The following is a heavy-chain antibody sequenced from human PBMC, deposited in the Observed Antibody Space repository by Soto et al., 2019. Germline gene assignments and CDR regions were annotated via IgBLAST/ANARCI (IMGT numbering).Heavy chain of an antibody. J-gene: IGHJ4*02. CDR2: VYRTGST. V-gene: IGHV4-4*02. D-gene: IGHD6-13*01. CDR1: GCSISTSNW. Sequence: SETLSLTCAFSGCSISTSNWWSWVRQPPGKGLEWIGEVYRTGSTNCNPSLESRLTISVDKSKNQFSLKLTSVTAADTAVYYCARARATIAAAAIFDCWGQGTLVTVSS. CDR3: ARARATIAAAAIFDC.